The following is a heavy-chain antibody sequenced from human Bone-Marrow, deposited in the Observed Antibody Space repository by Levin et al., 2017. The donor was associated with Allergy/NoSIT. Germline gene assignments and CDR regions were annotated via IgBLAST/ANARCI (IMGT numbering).Heavy chain of an antibody. Sequence: SETLSLTCSVSGVTVTSGGDYWTWIRQHPEKGLEWIGSSYYTGTTFYSPSLKTRVDISVDTSKNQFSLNLTSVTAADTAVYYCAGGRSSAGLFDYWGQGALVIVSS. CDR1: GVTVTSGGDY. CDR3: AGGRSSAGLFDY. J-gene: IGHJ4*02. CDR2: SYYTGTT. D-gene: IGHD6-13*01. V-gene: IGHV4-31*03.